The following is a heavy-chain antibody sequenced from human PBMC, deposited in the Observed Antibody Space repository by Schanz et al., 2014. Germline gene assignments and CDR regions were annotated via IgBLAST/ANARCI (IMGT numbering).Heavy chain of an antibody. J-gene: IGHJ4*02. D-gene: IGHD3-10*01. CDR1: GFAFSSFA. V-gene: IGHV3-21*01. CDR2: VSRSTPDI. CDR3: VSSGSYSSYAF. Sequence: EVQLMESGGGLVKPGGSLRLSCVASGFAFSSFAMTWVRQAPGRGLEWVPYVSRSTPDIYYADSVKGRFTMSRDNAKNSVFLQMNSLRAEDTAVYHCVSSGSYSSYAFWGQGTLVTVSS.